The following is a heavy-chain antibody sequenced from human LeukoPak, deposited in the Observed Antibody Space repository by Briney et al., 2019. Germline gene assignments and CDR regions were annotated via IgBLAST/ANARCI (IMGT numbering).Heavy chain of an antibody. V-gene: IGHV3-23*01. CDR1: GFTSSSYA. CDR3: AKGGTGYCSSSSCLYYFHF. D-gene: IGHD2-2*01. Sequence: GGSLRLSCAASGFTSSSYAMSWVRQAPGKGLEWVSTISDSSATYYADSVKGRFSISRDNSKNTLYLQMNSLRAEDTAVYYCAKGGTGYCSSSSCLYYFHFWGQGTLVTVSS. CDR2: ISDSSAT. J-gene: IGHJ4*02.